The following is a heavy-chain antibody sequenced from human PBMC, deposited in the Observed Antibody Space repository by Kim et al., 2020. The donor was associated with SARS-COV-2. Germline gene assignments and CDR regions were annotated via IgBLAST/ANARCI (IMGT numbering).Heavy chain of an antibody. CDR1: GYTFTSYG. CDR3: ARSQPKTYYYDSRPPDY. Sequence: ASVKVSCKASGYTFTSYGISWVRQAPGQGLEWMGWISAYNGNTNYAQKLQGRVTMTTDTSTSTAYMELRSLRSDDTAVYYCARSQPKTYYYDSRPPDYWGQGTLVTVSS. D-gene: IGHD3-22*01. V-gene: IGHV1-18*04. J-gene: IGHJ4*02. CDR2: ISAYNGNT.